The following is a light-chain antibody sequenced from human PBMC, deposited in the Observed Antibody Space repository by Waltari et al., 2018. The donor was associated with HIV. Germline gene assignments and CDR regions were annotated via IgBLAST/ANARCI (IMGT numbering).Light chain of an antibody. CDR3: AAWDDSLSGPLVV. V-gene: IGLV1-47*01. CDR1: SSNIGSKY. Sequence: QSVLTQPPSASGTPGQRVTISCSGSSSNIGSKYVYWYQKLPGTAPKLLIYRNNQRPSGVPVRFSGSKSGTSASLAISGLRSEDEADYYCAAWDDSLSGPLVVFGGGTKLTVL. CDR2: RNN. J-gene: IGLJ2*01.